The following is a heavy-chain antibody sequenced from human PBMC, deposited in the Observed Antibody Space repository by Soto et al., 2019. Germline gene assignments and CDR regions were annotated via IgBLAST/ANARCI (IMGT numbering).Heavy chain of an antibody. CDR2: INHRGRT. CDR1: GGSISSDGYY. J-gene: IGHJ4*02. D-gene: IGHD3-16*02. Sequence: PSETLSLTCTVSGGSISSDGYYWSWIRQHPGKGLEWIGEINHRGRTNYNPSLKSRVTFSVDTSKNQLSLRLSSVTAADTAVYYCAREVSLSIDYWGQGTLVTVSS. V-gene: IGHV4-31*03. CDR3: AREVSLSIDY.